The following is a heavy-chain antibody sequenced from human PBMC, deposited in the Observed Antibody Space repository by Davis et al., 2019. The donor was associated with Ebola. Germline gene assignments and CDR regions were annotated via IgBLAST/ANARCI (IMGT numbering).Heavy chain of an antibody. Sequence: AASAKVSCKASGYTFTNYYMHWVRQAPGQGLEWMGMINPNDGRTIYAQKFQGRVTMTTDTSTGTAYMELRSLRSDDTAVYYCARDQRAFGYYYYGMDVWGQGTTVIVSS. CDR2: INPNDGRT. V-gene: IGHV1-46*01. CDR1: GYTFTNYY. CDR3: ARDQRAFGYYYYGMDV. J-gene: IGHJ6*02. D-gene: IGHD3-3*01.